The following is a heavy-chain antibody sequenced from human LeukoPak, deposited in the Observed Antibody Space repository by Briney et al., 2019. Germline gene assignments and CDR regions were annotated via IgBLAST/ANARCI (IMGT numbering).Heavy chain of an antibody. CDR2: ISGSGGST. Sequence: GGSLRLSCAASGFTFSSYAMSWVRQAPGRGLEWVSAISGSGGSTYYADSVKGRFTISRDNSKNTLYLQMNSLRAEDTAVYYCAKDQRFLEWLQTGYFDYWGQGTLVTVSS. CDR1: GFTFSSYA. J-gene: IGHJ4*02. V-gene: IGHV3-23*01. CDR3: AKDQRFLEWLQTGYFDY. D-gene: IGHD3-3*01.